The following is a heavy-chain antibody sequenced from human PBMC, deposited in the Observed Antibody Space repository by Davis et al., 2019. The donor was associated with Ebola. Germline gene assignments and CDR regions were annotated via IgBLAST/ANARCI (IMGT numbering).Heavy chain of an antibody. J-gene: IGHJ6*02. CDR3: ARVRPVSVDIVVVPAAMGTPDV. V-gene: IGHV4-34*01. D-gene: IGHD2-2*01. CDR2: INHSGST. CDR1: VVSFCGYY. Sequence: TLSLTCAVYVVSFCGYYWRSIPPPPGKGLEWIGEINHSGSTNYNSSLKSRVTISVDSSKNQFSLKLSSVTAADTAVYYCARVRPVSVDIVVVPAAMGTPDVWGQGTTVTVSS.